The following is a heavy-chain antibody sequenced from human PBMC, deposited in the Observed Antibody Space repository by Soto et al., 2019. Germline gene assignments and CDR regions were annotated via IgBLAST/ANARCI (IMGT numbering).Heavy chain of an antibody. CDR1: GGTFNIYT. CDR3: ARDTHYSGSGSFYPPLI. V-gene: IGHV1-69*13. D-gene: IGHD3-10*01. CDR2: IIPLFGTA. Sequence: GASVKVSCKASGGTFNIYTFNWVRQAPGQGLEWIGGIIPLFGTANYAQKFQGRVTITADESTSTAYMELSSLRSEDAAMYYCARDTHYSGSGSFYPPLIWGQGTMVTVSS. J-gene: IGHJ3*02.